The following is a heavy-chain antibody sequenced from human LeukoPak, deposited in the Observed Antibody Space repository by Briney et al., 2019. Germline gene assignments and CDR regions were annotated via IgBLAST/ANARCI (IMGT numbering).Heavy chain of an antibody. CDR1: GGTFSSYA. D-gene: IGHD1-26*01. J-gene: IGHJ4*02. CDR3: ARVKEWELQYYFDY. Sequence: GASVKVSCKASGGTFSSYAISWVRQAPGQGLEWMGRIIPILGIANYAQKFQGRVTITADKSTSTAYMELSSLRSEDTAVYYCARVKEWELQYYFDYWGQGTLVTVSS. V-gene: IGHV1-69*04. CDR2: IIPILGIA.